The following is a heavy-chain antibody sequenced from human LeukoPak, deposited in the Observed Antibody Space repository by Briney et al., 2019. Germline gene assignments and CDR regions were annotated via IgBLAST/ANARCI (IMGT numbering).Heavy chain of an antibody. V-gene: IGHV1-69*05. CDR1: GGTFSSYA. D-gene: IGHD3-10*01. CDR2: IIPIFGTA. CDR3: ARDGDYYGSGSPHHFDY. Sequence: GASVKVSCKXSGGTFSSYAISWVRQAPGQGLEWMGRIIPIFGTANYAQKFQGRVTITTDESTSTAYMELSSLRSEDTAVYYCARDGDYYGSGSPHHFDYWGQGTLVTVSS. J-gene: IGHJ4*02.